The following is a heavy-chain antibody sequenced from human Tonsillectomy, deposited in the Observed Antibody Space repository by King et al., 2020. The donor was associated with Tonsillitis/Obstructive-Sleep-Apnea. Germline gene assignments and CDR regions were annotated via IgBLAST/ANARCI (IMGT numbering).Heavy chain of an antibody. Sequence: VQLQQWGAGLLKPSETLSLTCAVYGGSFSGYYWSWIRQPPGKGLEWIGEINHSGSTNYNPSLKSRVTISVDTSKNQFSLKLSSVTAADTAVYYCARNPGGYSYGYWFDPWGQGTLVTVSS. CDR2: INHSGST. CDR1: GGSFSGYY. J-gene: IGHJ5*02. CDR3: ARNPGGYSYGYWFDP. V-gene: IGHV4-34*01. D-gene: IGHD5-18*01.